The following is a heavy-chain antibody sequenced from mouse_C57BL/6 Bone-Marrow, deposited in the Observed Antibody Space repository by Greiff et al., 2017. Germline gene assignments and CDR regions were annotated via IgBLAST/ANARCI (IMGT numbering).Heavy chain of an antibody. J-gene: IGHJ1*03. CDR3: ARRGFYYGSRGYFDV. D-gene: IGHD1-1*01. CDR2: ISSGGSYT. V-gene: IGHV5-6*01. CDR1: GFTFSSYG. Sequence: EVQVVESGGDLVKPGGSLKLSCAASGFTFSSYGMSWVRQTPDKRLEWVATISSGGSYTYYPDSVKGRFTISRDNAKNTLYLQMSSLKSEDTAMYYCARRGFYYGSRGYFDVWGTGTTGTVSS.